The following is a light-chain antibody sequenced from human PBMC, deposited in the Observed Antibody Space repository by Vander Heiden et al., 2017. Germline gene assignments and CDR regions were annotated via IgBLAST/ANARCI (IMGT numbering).Light chain of an antibody. CDR2: GAS. CDR3: QQYKNGHPWEFT. Sequence: EILMTPSPATLSVSPGERATLSCRASQSVSSNLAWYQQKPGQAPRLLIYGASTRATGIPDRFSGSGYGKEFTLTISSLQSEEFAVYFCQQYKNGHPWEFTFGHRTKVDIK. CDR1: QSVSSN. V-gene: IGKV3-15*01. J-gene: IGKJ3*01.